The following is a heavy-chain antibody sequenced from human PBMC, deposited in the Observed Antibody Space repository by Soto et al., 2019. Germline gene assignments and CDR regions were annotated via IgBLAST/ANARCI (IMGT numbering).Heavy chain of an antibody. J-gene: IGHJ5*02. V-gene: IGHV3-9*01. Sequence: SLRLSCAASGFTFDDYAMHWVRQVPGKGLDWVSGISRNSGTIGYADSVKGRFTLSRDNGKNSLYLQMNSLRVEDTAVYYCAKGGDYTGHWFDPWGQGTLVTVSS. CDR1: GFTFDDYA. CDR3: AKGGDYTGHWFDP. CDR2: ISRNSGTI. D-gene: IGHD4-17*01.